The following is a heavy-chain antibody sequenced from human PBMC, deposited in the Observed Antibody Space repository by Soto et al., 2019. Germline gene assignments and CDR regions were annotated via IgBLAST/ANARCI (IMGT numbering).Heavy chain of an antibody. D-gene: IGHD2-15*01. CDR1: GYAISKGGYY. Sequence: QVQLQESGPGRVRPSQSLSLICDVSGYAISKGGYYWSWLRQVPGKGLEWIGSIDYSGDTFYNPSLESLVSISVDPSKNQLSLSFSIVTAADTPFFCCAGDGGRLNWYFDVWGRGTLVTVSS. V-gene: IGHV4-31*01. CDR2: IDYSGDT. CDR3: AGDGGRLNWYFDV. J-gene: IGHJ2*01.